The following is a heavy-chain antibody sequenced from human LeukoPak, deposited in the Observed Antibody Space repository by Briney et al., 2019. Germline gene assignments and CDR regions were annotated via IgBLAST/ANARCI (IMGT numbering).Heavy chain of an antibody. CDR1: GGSISSSSYY. V-gene: IGHV4-39*07. Sequence: SETLSLTCTVSGGSISSSSYYWGWIRQPPGKGLEWIGSIYYSGSTYYNPSLKSRVTMSVDTSKNQFSLKLSSVTAADTAVYYCARDHEGDTAMVPTYYYYYYMDVWGKGTTVTVSS. CDR2: IYYSGST. CDR3: ARDHEGDTAMVPTYYYYYYMDV. J-gene: IGHJ6*03. D-gene: IGHD5-18*01.